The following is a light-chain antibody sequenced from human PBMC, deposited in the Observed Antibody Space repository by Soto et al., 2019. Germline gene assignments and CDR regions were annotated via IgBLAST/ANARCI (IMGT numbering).Light chain of an antibody. Sequence: DIVLTQSPGTLSLSPGDRVTLSCRASQSVSSDYLAWYQQKPGQAPSLLIYGASSRATGIPDRFSGSGSGTDFTLTISRLEPEDFGMYYCQQYGSSAPITFGQGTRGEIE. CDR1: QSVSSDY. J-gene: IGKJ5*01. CDR2: GAS. CDR3: QQYGSSAPIT. V-gene: IGKV3-20*01.